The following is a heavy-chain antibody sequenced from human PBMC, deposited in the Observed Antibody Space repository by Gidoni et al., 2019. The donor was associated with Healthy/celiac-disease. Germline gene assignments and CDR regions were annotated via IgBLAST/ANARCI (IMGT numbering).Heavy chain of an antibody. V-gene: IGHV4-39*01. CDR3: ARLDYSSSSQDY. Sequence: QLQLQESGPGLVKPSETLSLTCTVSGRSISSSNYYWGWIRQPPGKGLEWIGSIYYSGGTYYNPSLKSRVTISVATSKNQFSLKLSSVTAADTAVYYCARLDYSSSSQDYWGQGTLVTVSS. D-gene: IGHD6-6*01. CDR1: GRSISSSNYY. J-gene: IGHJ4*02. CDR2: IYYSGGT.